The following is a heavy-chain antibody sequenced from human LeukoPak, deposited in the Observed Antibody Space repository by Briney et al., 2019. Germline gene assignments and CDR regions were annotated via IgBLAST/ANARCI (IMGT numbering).Heavy chain of an antibody. CDR3: AELGITMIGGV. J-gene: IGHJ6*04. CDR2: IRYDGRNK. Sequence: GGSLRLSCAASGFIFSSYGMHWVRQAPGKGLEWVAFIRYDGRNKYYADSVKGRFTISRDNSKNTLYLQMNSLRAEDTAVYYCAELGITMIGGVWGKGTTVTISS. V-gene: IGHV3-30*02. D-gene: IGHD3-10*02. CDR1: GFIFSSYG.